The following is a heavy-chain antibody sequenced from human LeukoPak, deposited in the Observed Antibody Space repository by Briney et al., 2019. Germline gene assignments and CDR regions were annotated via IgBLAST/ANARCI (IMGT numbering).Heavy chain of an antibody. CDR3: AGLHFASAEEFDP. Sequence: SETLSLTCTVSGGSLNGHLWSWIRQPPGKGLEWVGYVYYNGNSISHPSLNGRVSISLDTTKNQFSLNLTSVTAADTAVYYCAGLHFASAEEFDPWGQGTLVTVSS. V-gene: IGHV4-59*08. D-gene: IGHD6-25*01. J-gene: IGHJ5*02. CDR2: VYYNGNS. CDR1: GGSLNGHL.